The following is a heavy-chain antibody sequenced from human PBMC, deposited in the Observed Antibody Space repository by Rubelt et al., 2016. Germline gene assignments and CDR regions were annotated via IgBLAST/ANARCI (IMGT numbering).Heavy chain of an antibody. Sequence: QVQLQESGPGLVKPSETLSLTCTVSGGSINSYYWSWIRQTPGKGLEWIGYIYYSGNTNYNPSLKIRVTKTVDTSKNQFSLKLTSVTAADTAMYYCARDRVVGASDAFDFWGQGTVVTVSS. CDR3: ARDRVVGASDAFDF. CDR2: IYYSGNT. J-gene: IGHJ3*01. V-gene: IGHV4-59*12. CDR1: GGSINSYY. D-gene: IGHD1-26*01.